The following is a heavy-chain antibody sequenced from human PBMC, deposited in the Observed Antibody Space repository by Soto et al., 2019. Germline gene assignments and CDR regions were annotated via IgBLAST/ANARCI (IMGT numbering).Heavy chain of an antibody. CDR2: ISPDGTIT. CDR1: QFSFSSYV. J-gene: IGHJ4*02. V-gene: IGHV3-23*01. CDR3: ARESEDLTSNFDY. Sequence: EVQLLESGGGLVQPGGSLRLSCVASQFSFSSYVIYWVRQAPGQGLEWVSAISPDGTITNYADSVKGRFTSSRDNSKNTVYLEMNSLRAEDTAVYYCARESEDLTSNFDYWGQGTLVTVSS.